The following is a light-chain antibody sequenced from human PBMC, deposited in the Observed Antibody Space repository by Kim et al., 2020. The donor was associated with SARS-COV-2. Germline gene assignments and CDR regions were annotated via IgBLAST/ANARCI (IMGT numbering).Light chain of an antibody. CDR3: SSYTSSSTYA. J-gene: IGLJ1*01. CDR1: SSDVGGYNY. Sequence: QSALTQPASVSGSPGQSITISCTGTSSDVGGYNYVSWYQQHPGKAPKLMIYDVSKRPSGVSNRFSGSKSGNTASLTISGLQAEDEADYYCSSYTSSSTYAFGTGTKVPVL. V-gene: IGLV2-14*01. CDR2: DVS.